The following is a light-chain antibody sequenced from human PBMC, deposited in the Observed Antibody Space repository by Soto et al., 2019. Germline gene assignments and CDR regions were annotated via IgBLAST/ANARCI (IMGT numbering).Light chain of an antibody. J-gene: IGKJ4*02. CDR3: QQYGSSPRVT. CDR2: GAS. Sequence: EIVLTQSPGTLSLSPGERATLSCRASQSVSSSYLAWYQQKPGQAPRLLIYGASSRATGIPDRLSGSGSGTDFTLTSSRLEPEDFAVYYCQQYGSSPRVTFGGGTKVEIK. CDR1: QSVSSSY. V-gene: IGKV3-20*01.